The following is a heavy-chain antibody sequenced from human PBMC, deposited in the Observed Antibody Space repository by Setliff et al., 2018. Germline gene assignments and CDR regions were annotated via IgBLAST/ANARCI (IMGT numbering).Heavy chain of an antibody. D-gene: IGHD2-21*02. CDR2: INQDGSGT. V-gene: IGHV3-7*01. CDR3: ARASKGLYCGSDCFYTFDS. CDR1: GFTFSSHW. J-gene: IGHJ4*02. Sequence: TGGSLRLSCAASGFTFSSHWMTWVRQAPGKGLEWVANINQDGSGTYYVDSLKGRFSVSRDNGKNSLYLQMNSLRAEDTAVYYCARASKGLYCGSDCFYTFDSWGPGTLVTV.